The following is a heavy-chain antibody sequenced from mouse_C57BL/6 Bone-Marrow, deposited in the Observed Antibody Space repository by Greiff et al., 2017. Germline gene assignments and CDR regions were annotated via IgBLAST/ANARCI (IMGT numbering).Heavy chain of an antibody. V-gene: IGHV5-4*01. CDR2: ISDGGSYT. J-gene: IGHJ1*03. CDR1: GFTFSSYA. Sequence: EVHLVESGGGLVKPGGSLKLSCAASGFTFSSYAMSWVRQTPEKRLEWVATISDGGSYTYYPDNVKGRFTISRDNAKNNLYLQMSHLKSEDTAMYYCARGATMIRYFDVWGTGTTVTVSS. D-gene: IGHD2-4*01. CDR3: ARGATMIRYFDV.